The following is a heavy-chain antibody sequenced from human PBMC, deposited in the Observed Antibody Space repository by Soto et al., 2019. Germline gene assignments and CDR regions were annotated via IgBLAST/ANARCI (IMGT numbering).Heavy chain of an antibody. Sequence: QVQLVESGGGVVQPGRSLRLSCAASGFTFSNYGMHWVRQAPGKGLEWVAVLWYDGNNKHYADSVKGRITISRDNSKNTLYLHMNSLRAEDTAVYYCTLSSGYYYFDYWGQGTLVTVSS. V-gene: IGHV3-33*01. CDR1: GFTFSNYG. CDR2: LWYDGNNK. CDR3: TLSSGYYYFDY. J-gene: IGHJ4*02. D-gene: IGHD3-3*01.